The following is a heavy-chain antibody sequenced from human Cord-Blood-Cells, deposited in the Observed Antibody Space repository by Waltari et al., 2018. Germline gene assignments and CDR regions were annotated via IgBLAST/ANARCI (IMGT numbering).Heavy chain of an antibody. CDR1: GFTFSSHW. Sequence: EVQLVESGGGLVQPGGSLRLSCAASGFTFSSHWMSWVRQAPGKGLEWVANIKQDGSEKYYVDSVKGRFTISRDNAKNSLYLQMNSLRAEDTAVYYCARGRMWGLLDYWGQGTLVTVSS. CDR3: ARGRMWGLLDY. J-gene: IGHJ4*02. D-gene: IGHD1-26*01. V-gene: IGHV3-7*01. CDR2: IKQDGSEK.